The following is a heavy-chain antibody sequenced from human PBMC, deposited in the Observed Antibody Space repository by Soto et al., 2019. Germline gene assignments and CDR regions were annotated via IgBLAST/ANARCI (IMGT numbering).Heavy chain of an antibody. CDR3: ATRPLLPGAP. J-gene: IGHJ3*01. D-gene: IGHD3-22*01. CDR1: GLTFSSNT. Sequence: EVQLVESGGGLIQPGGPLRLSGEAPGLTFSSNTMNWVRQAPGKGLEWVSLIYSGGSTYYADSVKGRFTISRDNSKNTLYLQMSSLRAEDTAVYYCATRPLLPGAPWGQGTMVTVSS. V-gene: IGHV3-53*01. CDR2: IYSGGST.